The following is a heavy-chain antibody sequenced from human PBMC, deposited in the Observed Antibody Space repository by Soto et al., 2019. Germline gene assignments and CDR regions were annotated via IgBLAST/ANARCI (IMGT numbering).Heavy chain of an antibody. D-gene: IGHD2-15*01. Sequence: QVQLVESGGGVVQPGRSLRLSCAASGFTFSSYGMHWVRQAPGKGLEWVAVISYDGNNKYYEDSVKGRFTISRDNSKNTLYLQMNSLRAEDTAVYYCAKEEVLVVAVAREYYGMDVWGQGTTVSGS. V-gene: IGHV3-30*18. CDR2: ISYDGNNK. CDR3: AKEEVLVVAVAREYYGMDV. J-gene: IGHJ6*02. CDR1: GFTFSSYG.